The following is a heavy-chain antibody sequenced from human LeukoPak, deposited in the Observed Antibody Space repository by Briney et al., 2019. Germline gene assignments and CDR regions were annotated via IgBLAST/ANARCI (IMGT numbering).Heavy chain of an antibody. Sequence: SETLSLTCTVSGGSISSGGYYWSWIRQPPGKGLEWIGYIYHSGSTYYNPSLKSRVTISVDKSKNQFSLKLSSVTAADTAAYYCARWGYGDYGPTRDDAFDIWGQGTMVTVSS. CDR1: GGSISSGGYY. CDR2: IYHSGST. J-gene: IGHJ3*02. D-gene: IGHD4-17*01. CDR3: ARWGYGDYGPTRDDAFDI. V-gene: IGHV4-30-2*01.